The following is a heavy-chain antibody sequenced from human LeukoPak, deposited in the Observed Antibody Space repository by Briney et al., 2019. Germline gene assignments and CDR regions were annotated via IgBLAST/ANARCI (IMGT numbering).Heavy chain of an antibody. V-gene: IGHV3-23*01. CDR2: ISGSGGST. CDR3: AKDRGFYGGNFFDY. D-gene: IGHD4-23*01. J-gene: IGHJ4*02. CDR1: GFTFSNYD. Sequence: PGGSLRLSCAASGFTFSNYDMCWVRQAPGKGLEWVSVISGSGGSTYYADSVKGRFTISRDKSKNTLYLQMNSLRAEDTAVYYCAKDRGFYGGNFFDYWGQGTLVTVSS.